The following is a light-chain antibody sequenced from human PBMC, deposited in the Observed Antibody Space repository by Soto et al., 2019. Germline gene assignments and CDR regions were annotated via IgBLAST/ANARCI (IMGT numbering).Light chain of an antibody. V-gene: IGLV1-40*01. CDR3: QSYDSSLSADYV. CDR2: GNI. J-gene: IGLJ1*01. Sequence: QSLLTQPPSVSGAPGQRVTISCTGSSSNIGAGYDVHWYQQLPGTAPKLLIYGNINRPSGVPDRFSGSKSGTSASLAITGLQAEDEADYYCQSYDSSLSADYVFGTGTKLTVL. CDR1: SSNIGAGYD.